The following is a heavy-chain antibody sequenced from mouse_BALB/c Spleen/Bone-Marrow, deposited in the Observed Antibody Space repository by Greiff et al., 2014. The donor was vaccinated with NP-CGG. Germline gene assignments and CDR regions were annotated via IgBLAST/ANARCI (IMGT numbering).Heavy chain of an antibody. D-gene: IGHD3-3*01. CDR3: ARWGRDY. CDR1: GYTFTDSN. CDR2: IYPYNGGT. Sequence: VQLQQSGPEQVKPGASVRISCKASGYTFTDSNMHWVRQSHGKSLEWIGYIYPYNGGTGYNQKFQSKATLTVDNSSSTAYMERRSLTSEDSAVYYCARWGRDYWGQGTTLTVSS. V-gene: IGHV1S29*02. J-gene: IGHJ2*01.